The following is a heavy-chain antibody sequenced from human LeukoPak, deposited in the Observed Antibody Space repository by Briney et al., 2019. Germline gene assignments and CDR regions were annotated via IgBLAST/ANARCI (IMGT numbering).Heavy chain of an antibody. Sequence: KPGGSLRLSCAASGFTFSSYSMNWVRQAPGKGLEWVSSISSSSSYIYYADSVKGRFTISRDNAKNSLYLQMNSLRAEDTAVYYCARDRRYYDILTGYYRSWVCAFDIWGQGTMVTVSS. CDR3: ARDRRYYDILTGYYRSWVCAFDI. V-gene: IGHV3-21*01. D-gene: IGHD3-9*01. J-gene: IGHJ3*02. CDR2: ISSSSSYI. CDR1: GFTFSSYS.